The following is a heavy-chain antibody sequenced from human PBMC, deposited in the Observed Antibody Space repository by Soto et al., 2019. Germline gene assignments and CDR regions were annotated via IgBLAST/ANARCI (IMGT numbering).Heavy chain of an antibody. CDR1: GFTFSSYS. CDR2: ISSSSGYI. V-gene: IGHV3-21*01. CDR3: ARDGGQIIAARTYYFDY. D-gene: IGHD6-13*01. Sequence: GGSLRLSCAASGFTFSSYSMNWVRQAPGKGLEWVSSISSSSGYIYYADSVKGRFTISRDNAKNSLYLQMNSLRAEDTDVYYCARDGGQIIAARTYYFDYWGQGTLVTVSS. J-gene: IGHJ4*02.